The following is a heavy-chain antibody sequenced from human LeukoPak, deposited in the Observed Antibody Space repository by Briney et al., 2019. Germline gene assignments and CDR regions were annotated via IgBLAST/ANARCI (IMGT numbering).Heavy chain of an antibody. J-gene: IGHJ4*02. CDR2: VYQSGST. CDR1: GDSIRSSNW. D-gene: IGHD2-15*01. Sequence: SGTLSLTCAVSGDSIRSSNWWSWVRQPPGKGLEWIGEVYQSGSTNYNPSLKSRVTISVDKSKNQLSLKLTSVTAADTAVYYCARFADSHFDYWGQGALVTVSS. V-gene: IGHV4-4*02. CDR3: ARFADSHFDY.